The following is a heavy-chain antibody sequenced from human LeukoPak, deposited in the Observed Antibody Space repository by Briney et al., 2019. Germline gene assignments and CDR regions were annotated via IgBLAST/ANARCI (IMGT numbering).Heavy chain of an antibody. D-gene: IGHD4-17*01. CDR2: ISYDGSNK. CDR1: GFTFSSYA. CDR3: ARDRAVTTPYYFDY. Sequence: GGSLRLSCAVSGFTFSSYAMHWVRQAPGKGLEWVAVISYDGSNKYYADSVKGRFTISRDNSKNMLYLQMNSLRAEDTAVYYCARDRAVTTPYYFDYWGQGTLVTVSS. V-gene: IGHV3-30-3*01. J-gene: IGHJ4*02.